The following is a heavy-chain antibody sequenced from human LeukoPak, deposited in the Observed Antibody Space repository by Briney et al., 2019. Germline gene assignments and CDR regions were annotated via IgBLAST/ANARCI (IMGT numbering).Heavy chain of an antibody. CDR2: INHSGST. Sequence: SETLSLTCAVYGGSFSGYYWSWIRQPPGKGLKGIGEINHSGSTNYHPSLKSRVTISLDTSKNQFSLKLRSVTAADTAVYYCARGELGISAFDIWDQGTMVTVSS. CDR1: GGSFSGYY. D-gene: IGHD7-27*01. V-gene: IGHV4-34*01. CDR3: ARGELGISAFDI. J-gene: IGHJ3*02.